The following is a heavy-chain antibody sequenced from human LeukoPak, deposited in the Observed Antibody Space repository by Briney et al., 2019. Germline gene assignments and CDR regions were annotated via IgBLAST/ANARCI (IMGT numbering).Heavy chain of an antibody. J-gene: IGHJ5*02. V-gene: IGHV4-59*01. D-gene: IGHD5-12*01. CDR1: GGSISSYY. Sequence: SETPSLTCTVSGGSISSYYWSWIRQPPGKGLEWIGYIYYSGSTNYNPSLKSRVTISVDTSKNQFSLKLSSVTAADTAVYYCAREGDGYTYNWFDPWGQGTLVTVSS. CDR2: IYYSGST. CDR3: AREGDGYTYNWFDP.